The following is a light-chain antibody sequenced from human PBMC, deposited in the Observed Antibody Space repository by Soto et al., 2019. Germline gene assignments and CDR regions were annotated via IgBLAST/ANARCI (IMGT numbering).Light chain of an antibody. CDR3: QKYNNWPQT. Sequence: EIVMTQSPATLSVSPGERATLSCRASQSVSSNLAWYQQKPGQAPRLLIYGVSTRATGVPARFSGSGSGTEFTLTISSLQSEDFAVYYCQKYNNWPQTFGQGNKVELK. CDR1: QSVSSN. J-gene: IGKJ1*01. V-gene: IGKV3-15*01. CDR2: GVS.